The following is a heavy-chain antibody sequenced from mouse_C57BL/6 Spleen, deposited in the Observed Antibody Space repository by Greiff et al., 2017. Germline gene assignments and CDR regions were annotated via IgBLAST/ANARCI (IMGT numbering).Heavy chain of an antibody. V-gene: IGHV1-69*01. CDR2: IDPSDSYT. CDR3: ARRGVYNWYFDV. J-gene: IGHJ1*03. Sequence: QVQLQQPGAELVMPAASVKLSCKASGYTFTSYWMHWVKQRPGQGLEWIGEIDPSDSYTNYNQKFKGKSTLTVDKSSSTAYMQLSSLTSEDSAVYYCARRGVYNWYFDVWGTGTTVTVSS. D-gene: IGHD2-1*01. CDR1: GYTFTSYW.